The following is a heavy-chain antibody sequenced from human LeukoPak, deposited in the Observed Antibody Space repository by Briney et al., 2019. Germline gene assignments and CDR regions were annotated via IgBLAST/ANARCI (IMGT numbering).Heavy chain of an antibody. Sequence: PGGSLRLSCAASGFSFSTYGMSWVRQAPGKGLEWVSAITSTSSSTYYADSVKGRFTISRDNSKHTMYLQMNSLRAEDTAIYYCAKEVTPGALLYGPFDYWGQGTLVTVSS. CDR1: GFSFSTYG. V-gene: IGHV3-23*01. J-gene: IGHJ4*02. CDR2: ITSTSSST. CDR3: AKEVTPGALLYGPFDY. D-gene: IGHD4-23*01.